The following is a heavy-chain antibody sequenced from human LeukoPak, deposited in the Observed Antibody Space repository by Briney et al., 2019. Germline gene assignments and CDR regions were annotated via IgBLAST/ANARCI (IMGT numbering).Heavy chain of an antibody. CDR2: ISAYNGNT. V-gene: IGHV1-18*04. CDR1: GYTFTGYH. D-gene: IGHD4-17*01. CDR3: ARDVGDYRNYYYYYGMDV. Sequence: GASVKVSCKASGYTFTGYHVHWVRQAPGQGLEWMGWISAYNGNTNYAQKLQGRVTMTTDTSTSTAYMELRSLRSDDTAVYYCARDVGDYRNYYYYYGMDVWGQGTTVTVSS. J-gene: IGHJ6*02.